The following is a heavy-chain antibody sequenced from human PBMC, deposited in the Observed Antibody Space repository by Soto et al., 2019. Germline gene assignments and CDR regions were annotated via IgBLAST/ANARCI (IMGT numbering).Heavy chain of an antibody. Sequence: QDQLVPAGAEVQKPASSVKVSCKASGGLFSSYPISWVRQVPGQWLEWMGGIIPVFQTAYYTQRFQGRGMITADESTNTAYMELSSLRSEDTAVYYCAGGGRGYTGFNEFWGQGTQGTVSS. D-gene: IGHD3-22*01. V-gene: IGHV1-69*12. J-gene: IGHJ4*02. CDR3: AGGGRGYTGFNEF. CDR2: IIPVFQTA. CDR1: GGLFSSYP.